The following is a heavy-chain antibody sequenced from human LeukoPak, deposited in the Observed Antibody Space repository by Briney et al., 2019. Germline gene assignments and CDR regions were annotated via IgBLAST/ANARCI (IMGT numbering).Heavy chain of an antibody. D-gene: IGHD1-26*01. V-gene: IGHV3-30-3*01. J-gene: IGHJ4*02. CDR1: GFTFSTCA. CDR2: KKYDGSKT. Sequence: GGSLRLSCAASGFTFSTCALHWVRQAPGKGLEWVAAKKYDGSKTHYADSVKGRFTISRDNSKDTLYLQMNSLRAEDTAVYYCARDHSGSYLDYWGQGTLVTVSS. CDR3: ARDHSGSYLDY.